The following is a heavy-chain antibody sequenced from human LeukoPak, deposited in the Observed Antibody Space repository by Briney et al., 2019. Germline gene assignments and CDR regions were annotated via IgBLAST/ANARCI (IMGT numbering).Heavy chain of an antibody. J-gene: IGHJ4*02. D-gene: IGHD6-13*01. V-gene: IGHV3-23*01. CDR1: GFTFTSYA. Sequence: QPGGSLRLSCVASGFTFTSYAMSWVRQAPGKGLESVSTARASGGITYYADSVKGRFTISRDSSKNTLHLQMNSLRAEDTAVYYCAKVMAAAGTWFFDYWSQGTLVTVCS. CDR3: AKVMAAAGTWFFDY. CDR2: ARASGGIT.